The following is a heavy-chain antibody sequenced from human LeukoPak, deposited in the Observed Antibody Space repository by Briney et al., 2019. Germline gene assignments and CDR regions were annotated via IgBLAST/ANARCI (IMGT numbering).Heavy chain of an antibody. CDR2: IGGIGGAT. Sequence: GGSLRLSCAASGFTFNSNGMGWVCQAPGKGLEWVSTIGGIGGATYYADSMKGRFTISRDNSKNTVYLQMNSLRADDTAVYYCAKDVRLYYFDYWGQGTLVTVSS. V-gene: IGHV3-23*01. CDR3: AKDVRLYYFDY. J-gene: IGHJ4*02. CDR1: GFTFNSNG.